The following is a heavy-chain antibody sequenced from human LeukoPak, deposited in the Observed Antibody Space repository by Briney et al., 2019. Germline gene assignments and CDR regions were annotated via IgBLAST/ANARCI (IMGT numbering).Heavy chain of an antibody. Sequence: GGSLRLSCAASGFTFSSYAMHWVRQAPGKGLEWVSAISGSGGSTYYADSVKGRFTISRDNSKNTLCLQMNSLRAEDTAVYYCAKDGRGLYNWIPGLPDYWGQGTLVTVSS. CDR2: ISGSGGST. CDR1: GFTFSSYA. CDR3: AKDGRGLYNWIPGLPDY. J-gene: IGHJ4*02. V-gene: IGHV3-23*01. D-gene: IGHD1-20*01.